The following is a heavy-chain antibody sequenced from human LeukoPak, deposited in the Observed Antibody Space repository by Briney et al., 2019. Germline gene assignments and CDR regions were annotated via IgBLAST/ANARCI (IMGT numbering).Heavy chain of an antibody. Sequence: GGSLRLSCAASGFTFSSYSMNWVRQAPGKGLEWVSSISSSSSYIYYADSVKGRFTISRDNAKNSLYLQMNSLRAEDTAVYYCAREMTSVTPFDYWGQGTLVTVSS. V-gene: IGHV3-21*01. D-gene: IGHD4-11*01. CDR1: GFTFSSYS. CDR3: AREMTSVTPFDY. CDR2: ISSSSSYI. J-gene: IGHJ4*02.